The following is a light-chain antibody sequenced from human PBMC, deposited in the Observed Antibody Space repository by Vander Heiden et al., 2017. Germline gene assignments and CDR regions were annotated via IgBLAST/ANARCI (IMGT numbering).Light chain of an antibody. V-gene: IGLV2-14*01. Sequence: QSALTQPASVSGSPGQSITIPCTGVSSDVAGYIYVSWYQQHPGQAPQLMIYDVSDRPSGVPYRFSGSKSGNTASLTISGLQAEDEADYYCSSYSTSRTLVLFGGGTKLTVL. CDR3: SSYSTSRTLVL. CDR2: DVS. J-gene: IGLJ2*01. CDR1: SSDVAGYIY.